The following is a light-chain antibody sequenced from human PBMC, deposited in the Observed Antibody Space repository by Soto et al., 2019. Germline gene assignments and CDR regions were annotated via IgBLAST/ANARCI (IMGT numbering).Light chain of an antibody. V-gene: IGKV3-15*01. CDR2: GAS. J-gene: IGKJ1*01. CDR1: QSVNSN. Sequence: EIVMTQSPATLSVSPGERATLSCRASQSVNSNLVWYQQKPGQAPRLLIYGASTRDTGIPARFSGSGSVTEFTLTISSLQSEDFAVYYCQQYNNWLWTFGQGTKVEIK. CDR3: QQYNNWLWT.